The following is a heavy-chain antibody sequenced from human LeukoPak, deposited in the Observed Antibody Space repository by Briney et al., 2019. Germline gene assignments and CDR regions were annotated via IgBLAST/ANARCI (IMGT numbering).Heavy chain of an antibody. Sequence: GGSLRLSCAASGFTFSDYYMSWIRQAPGKGLEWVSYISSSGNAIYYTDSVKGRFTISRDNAKNSLYPQMNSLRAEDTAVYYCAKDRSGSYFDYWGQGTLVTVSS. D-gene: IGHD1-26*01. J-gene: IGHJ4*02. CDR3: AKDRSGSYFDY. V-gene: IGHV3-11*01. CDR2: ISSSGNAI. CDR1: GFTFSDYY.